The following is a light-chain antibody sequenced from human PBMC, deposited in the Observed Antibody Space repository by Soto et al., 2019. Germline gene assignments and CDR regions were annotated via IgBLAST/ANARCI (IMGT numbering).Light chain of an antibody. CDR1: SGHSNYA. CDR3: QTWATGIRVV. V-gene: IGLV4-69*01. J-gene: IGLJ2*01. CDR2: LNSDGSH. Sequence: QTVVTQSPSASASLGASVKLTCTLSSGHSNYAIAWHQQQPEKGPRYLMKLNSDGSHSKGDGIPDRFSGSSAGTERYLTISRLQSEDEADYYCQTWATGIRVVFGGGTKVTVL.